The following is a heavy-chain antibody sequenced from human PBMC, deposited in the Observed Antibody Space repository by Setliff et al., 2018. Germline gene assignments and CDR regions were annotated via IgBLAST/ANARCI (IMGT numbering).Heavy chain of an antibody. Sequence: NPSETLSLTCTVSGGSISSSSYYWGWIRQPPGRGLEWIGSIYYSGSTYYNPSLKSRVTISVDTSKNQFSLKLSSVTAAGTAVYYCARSASDWAAAGEFDYWGQGTLVTVSS. CDR1: GGSISSSSYY. J-gene: IGHJ4*02. D-gene: IGHD6-13*01. CDR2: IYYSGST. CDR3: ARSASDWAAAGEFDY. V-gene: IGHV4-39*07.